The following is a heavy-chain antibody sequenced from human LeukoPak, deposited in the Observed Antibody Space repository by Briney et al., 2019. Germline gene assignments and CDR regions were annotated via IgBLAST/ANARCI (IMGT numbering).Heavy chain of an antibody. CDR3: AKRATYYYDSSGYLDY. D-gene: IGHD3-22*01. CDR2: VSGSGGST. Sequence: GGSLRLSCAASGFTFSSYAMSWVRQAPGKGLEWVSAVSGSGGSTYYADSVKGRFTISRDNSKNTLYLQMNSLRAEDTAVYYCAKRATYYYDSSGYLDYWGQGTLVTVSS. CDR1: GFTFSSYA. J-gene: IGHJ4*02. V-gene: IGHV3-23*01.